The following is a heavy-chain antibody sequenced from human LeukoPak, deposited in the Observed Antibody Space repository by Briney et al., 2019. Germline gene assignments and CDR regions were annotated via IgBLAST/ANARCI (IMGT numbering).Heavy chain of an antibody. V-gene: IGHV4-59*01. J-gene: IGHJ6*04. D-gene: IGHD6-19*01. CDR3: AREVHSSGWYNYYYSYGMDV. CDR2: IYYSGST. Sequence: SETLSLTCTVSGGSISSYYWSWIRQPPGKGLEWIGYIYYSGSTNYNPSLKSRVTISVDTSKNQFSLKLSSVTAADTAVYYCAREVHSSGWYNYYYSYGMDVWGKGTTVTVSS. CDR1: GGSISSYY.